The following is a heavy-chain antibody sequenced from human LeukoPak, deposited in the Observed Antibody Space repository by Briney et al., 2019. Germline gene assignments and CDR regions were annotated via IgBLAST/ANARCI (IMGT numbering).Heavy chain of an antibody. J-gene: IGHJ6*03. CDR2: IIPIFGTA. CDR3: ARNIVVVPAAMGGYYYYYYMDV. D-gene: IGHD2-2*01. CDR1: GGTFSSYA. V-gene: IGHV1-69*01. Sequence: GASVKVSCKASGGTFSSYAISWVRQAPGQGLEWMGGIIPIFGTANYAQKFQGRVTITADESTSTAYMELSSLRSEDTAVYYCARNIVVVPAAMGGYYYYYYMDVWGKGTTVTISS.